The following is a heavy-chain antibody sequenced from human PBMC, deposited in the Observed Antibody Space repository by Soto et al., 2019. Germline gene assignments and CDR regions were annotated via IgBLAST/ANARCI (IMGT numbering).Heavy chain of an antibody. V-gene: IGHV4-59*08. CDR2: IYYSGNT. J-gene: IGHJ4*02. CDR3: ARLEGLATISYYFDF. CDR1: GGSIGSYY. Sequence: PSETLSLTCTVSGGSIGSYYWSWIRQPPGKGLEWLGTIYYSGNTYYNPSLQTRVTISLDTSRSQFSLKLNSVTAADSAVYFCARLEGLATISYYFDFWGPGALVTVSS. D-gene: IGHD3-9*01.